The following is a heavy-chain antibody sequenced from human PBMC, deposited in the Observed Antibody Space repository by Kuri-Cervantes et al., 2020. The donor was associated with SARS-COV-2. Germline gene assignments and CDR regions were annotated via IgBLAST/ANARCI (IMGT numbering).Heavy chain of an antibody. CDR1: GFTFSSYG. Sequence: GGSLRLSCAASGFTFSSYGMSWVRQAPGKGLEWVANMKEDGSEKNYVDSVKGRFTISRDNAKNSLYLQMNSLRVEDTAVYYCGTLFKYESSAYRPIENWGQGILVTVSS. D-gene: IGHD3-22*01. CDR3: GTLFKYESSAYRPIEN. CDR2: MKEDGSEK. V-gene: IGHV3-7*05. J-gene: IGHJ4*02.